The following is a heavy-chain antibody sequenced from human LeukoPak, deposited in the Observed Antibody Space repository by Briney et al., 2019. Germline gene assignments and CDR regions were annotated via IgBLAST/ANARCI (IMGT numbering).Heavy chain of an antibody. CDR2: IRYDGSNK. CDR3: AKEGSSGIRRGWFDP. J-gene: IGHJ5*02. D-gene: IGHD6-13*01. CDR1: GFTFSSYW. V-gene: IGHV3-30*02. Sequence: GGSLRLSCAASGFTFSSYWMHWVRQAPGKGLEWVAFIRYDGSNKYYADSVKGRFTISRDNSKNTLYLQVNSLRAEDTAVYYCAKEGSSGIRRGWFDPWGQGTLVTVSS.